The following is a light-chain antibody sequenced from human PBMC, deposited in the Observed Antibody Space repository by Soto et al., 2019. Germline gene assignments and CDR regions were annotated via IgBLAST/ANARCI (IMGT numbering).Light chain of an antibody. V-gene: IGKV3-20*01. CDR3: QQYGSSPPKT. J-gene: IGKJ1*01. Sequence: EIVLTQSPGTLSLSPGERATLSCRASQSVSSSYLAWYQQKPGQAPRLLIYGASSRATGIPDRFSGSGSGTDLTLTISRLEPEDFAVYYCQQYGSSPPKTFGQGTKV. CDR2: GAS. CDR1: QSVSSSY.